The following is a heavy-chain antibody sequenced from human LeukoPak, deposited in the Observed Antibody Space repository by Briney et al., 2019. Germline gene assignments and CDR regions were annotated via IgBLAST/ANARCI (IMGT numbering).Heavy chain of an antibody. D-gene: IGHD2-2*02. CDR2: IYYSGST. Sequence: SETLSLTCTVSGGSISSYYWSWIRQPPGKGLEWIGYIYYSGSTNYNPSLKSRVTITVDTSKNQFCLKLSSVTAADTAVYYCARTGYCSSTCCYTHDAFDIWGQGTMVTVSS. J-gene: IGHJ3*02. CDR3: ARTGYCSSTCCYTHDAFDI. CDR1: GGSISSYY. V-gene: IGHV4-59*01.